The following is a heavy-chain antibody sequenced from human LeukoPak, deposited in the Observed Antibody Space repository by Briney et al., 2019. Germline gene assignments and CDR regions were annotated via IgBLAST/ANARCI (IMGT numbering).Heavy chain of an antibody. CDR3: ARGGLAAAGSQIDS. CDR1: GVSISNGGYS. D-gene: IGHD6-13*01. CDR2: IYEGGSA. Sequence: SETLSLTCAVSGVSISNGGYSWSWIRQPPGKGLEWIGYIYEGGSAYYDPSLKSRVTIAVDRSKNQFCLKLNSVTAADTAVYYCARGGLAAAGSQIDSWGQGTLVTVSS. J-gene: IGHJ4*02. V-gene: IGHV4-30-2*01.